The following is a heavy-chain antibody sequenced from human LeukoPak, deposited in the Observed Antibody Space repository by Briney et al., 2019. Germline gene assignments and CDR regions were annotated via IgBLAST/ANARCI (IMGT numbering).Heavy chain of an antibody. CDR1: GFTFSSYW. D-gene: IGHD3-22*01. V-gene: IGHV3-73*01. Sequence: GGSLRLSCAASGFTFSSYWLSWVRQASGKGLEWVGRIRSKANSYATSYGASVKGRFTISRDDSKNTAYLQMNSLKTEDTAVYYCTRRYYYDSSGYYQGDYWGQGTLVTVSS. J-gene: IGHJ4*02. CDR3: TRRYYYDSSGYYQGDY. CDR2: IRSKANSYAT.